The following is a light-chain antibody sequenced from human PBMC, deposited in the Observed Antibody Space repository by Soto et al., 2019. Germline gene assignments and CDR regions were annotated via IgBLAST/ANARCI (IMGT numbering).Light chain of an antibody. CDR2: AAS. CDR3: QQFET. CDR1: QSISSY. Sequence: DIQMTQSPSSLSASVGDGVTITCRASQSISSYVSWYQQKPGKAPKLLIYAASRLHSGVPSRFSCSGTGADFTLTINRLEPEDFAVYYCQQFETFGGGTKVDNK. J-gene: IGKJ4*01. V-gene: IGKV1-39*01.